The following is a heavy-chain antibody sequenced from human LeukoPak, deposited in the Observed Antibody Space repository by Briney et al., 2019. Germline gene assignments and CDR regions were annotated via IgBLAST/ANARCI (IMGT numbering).Heavy chain of an antibody. J-gene: IGHJ5*02. CDR2: ISWNSGSI. V-gene: IGHV3-9*01. Sequence: GGSLRLSCAASGFTFDDYAMHWVRQAAGKGLEFVSGISWNSGSIGYAVSVKGRFTISRDNAKKSLYLQMSSLRAEDTALYYCAKDTYSSTLGGFDPWGQGTLVTVSS. CDR3: AKDTYSSTLGGFDP. CDR1: GFTFDDYA. D-gene: IGHD6-13*01.